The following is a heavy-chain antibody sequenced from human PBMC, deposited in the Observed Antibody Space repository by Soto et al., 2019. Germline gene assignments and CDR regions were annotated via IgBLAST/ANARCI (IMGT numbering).Heavy chain of an antibody. CDR1: GYTFTSYA. Sequence: ASVKVSCKASGYTFTSYAMHWVRQAPGQRLEWMGWINAGNGNTKYSQKFQGRVTITRDTSASTAYMELSSLRSEDTAVYYCASSYSNYALIDYYYYGMDVWGQGTTVTISS. D-gene: IGHD4-4*01. J-gene: IGHJ6*02. CDR2: INAGNGNT. V-gene: IGHV1-3*01. CDR3: ASSYSNYALIDYYYYGMDV.